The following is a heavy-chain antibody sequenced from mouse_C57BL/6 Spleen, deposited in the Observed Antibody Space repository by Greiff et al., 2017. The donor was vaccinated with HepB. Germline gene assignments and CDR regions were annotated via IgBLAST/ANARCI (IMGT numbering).Heavy chain of an antibody. J-gene: IGHJ3*01. CDR3: ARDPRGFAY. Sequence: EVKLVESGGGLVKPGGSLKLSCAASGFTFSSYAMSWVRQTPEKRLEWVATISDGGSYTYYPDNVKGRFTISRDNAKNNLYLQMSHLKSEDTAMYYCARDPRGFAYWGQGTLVTVSA. V-gene: IGHV5-4*01. CDR1: GFTFSSYA. CDR2: ISDGGSYT.